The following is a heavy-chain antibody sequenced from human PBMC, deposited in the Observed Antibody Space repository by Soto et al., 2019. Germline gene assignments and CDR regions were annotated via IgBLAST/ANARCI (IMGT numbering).Heavy chain of an antibody. CDR1: GYSFTSYW. CDR3: AGTKYSSSWYRQYNWFDP. J-gene: IGHJ5*02. V-gene: IGHV5-10-1*01. D-gene: IGHD6-13*01. Sequence: GESLKICCKGSGYSFTSYWISWVRQMPGKGLEWMGRIDPSDSYTNYSPSFQGHVTISADKSISTAYLQWSSLKASDTAMYYCAGTKYSSSWYRQYNWFDPWGQGTLVTVSS. CDR2: IDPSDSYT.